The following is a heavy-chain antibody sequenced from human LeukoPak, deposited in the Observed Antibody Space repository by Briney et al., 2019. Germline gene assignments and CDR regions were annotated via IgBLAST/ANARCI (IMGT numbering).Heavy chain of an antibody. CDR3: ARSLYSYGSYYYYYMDV. Sequence: GGSLRLSCAASGFTFSSNYMSWVRQAPGKGLERVSVIYSGGSTYYADSVKGRFTISRDNSKNTLYLQMNSLRAEDTAVYYCARSLYSYGSYYYYYMDVWGKGTTVTVSS. V-gene: IGHV3-53*01. CDR1: GFTFSSNY. CDR2: IYSGGST. D-gene: IGHD5-18*01. J-gene: IGHJ6*03.